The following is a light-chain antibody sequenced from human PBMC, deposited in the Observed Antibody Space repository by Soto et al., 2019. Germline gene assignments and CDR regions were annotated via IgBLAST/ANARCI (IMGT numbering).Light chain of an antibody. CDR2: DVS. CDR3: SSYTSSSTYV. J-gene: IGLJ1*01. CDR1: SSDVGGYNY. Sequence: QSALTQPASVSGSPGQSIAISCTGTSSDVGGYNYVSWYQQHPGKAPKLMLYDVSNRPSGISDRFSCSKSGNTASLTISGLQAEDEADYYCSSYTSSSTYVFGTGTKLTVL. V-gene: IGLV2-14*01.